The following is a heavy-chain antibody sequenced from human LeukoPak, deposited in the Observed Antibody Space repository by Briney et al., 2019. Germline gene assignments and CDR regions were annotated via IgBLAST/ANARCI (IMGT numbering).Heavy chain of an antibody. D-gene: IGHD6-19*01. CDR1: GFTFSGSD. CDR2: ITTKASNCAT. V-gene: IGHV3-73*01. Sequence: GGSLRLSCEASGFTFSGSDIHWVRQASGKGLEWVGRITTKASNCATAYGASVKGRFTISRDDSENTAYLQMNSLKTEDTAVYYCTTYRSGHYWGQGTLVTVSS. J-gene: IGHJ4*02. CDR3: TTYRSGHY.